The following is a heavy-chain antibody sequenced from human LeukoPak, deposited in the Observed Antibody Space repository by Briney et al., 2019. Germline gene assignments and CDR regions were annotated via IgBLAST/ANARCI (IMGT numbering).Heavy chain of an antibody. J-gene: IGHJ4*02. CDR1: GFTFSSYA. Sequence: GGSLRLSCAASGFTFSSYAMHWVRQAPGKGLEYVSAISGNGGSTYYANSVKGRFTISRDNSKNTLYLQMGSLRAEDMAVYYCASSSGSYIGDVDYWGQGTLVTVSS. CDR3: ASSSGSYIGDVDY. V-gene: IGHV3-64*01. CDR2: ISGNGGST. D-gene: IGHD1-26*01.